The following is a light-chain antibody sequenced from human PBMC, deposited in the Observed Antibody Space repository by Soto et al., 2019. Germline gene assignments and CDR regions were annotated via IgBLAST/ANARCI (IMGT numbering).Light chain of an antibody. CDR2: GAS. CDR1: QSIPNSY. Sequence: EIVLTQSPGTLSLSPGERATLSCRASQSIPNSYLSWYQHKPGQAPRHLIHGASSRATGTPDRFSGSGSGTDFTLIIDRLEPEDFALYYCLQYGSTPGTFGQGTKVDLK. CDR3: LQYGSTPGT. V-gene: IGKV3-20*01. J-gene: IGKJ1*01.